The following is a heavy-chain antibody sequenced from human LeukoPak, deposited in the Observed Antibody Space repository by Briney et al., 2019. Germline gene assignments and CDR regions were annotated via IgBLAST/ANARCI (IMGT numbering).Heavy chain of an antibody. J-gene: IGHJ3*02. CDR1: GFTVSSIY. Sequence: PGGSLRLSCAASGFTVSSIYMSWVRQAPGKGLEWVSVIYSGGSTYYADSVKGRFTISRDNAKNTLYLQMNSLRVEDTAVYYCASFTNSAAFDIWGQGTMVTVSS. V-gene: IGHV3-53*01. CDR3: ASFTNSAAFDI. CDR2: IYSGGST. D-gene: IGHD4-23*01.